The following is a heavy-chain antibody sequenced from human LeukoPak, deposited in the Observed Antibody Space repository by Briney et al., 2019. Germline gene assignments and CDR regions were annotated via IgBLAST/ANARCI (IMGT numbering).Heavy chain of an antibody. V-gene: IGHV3-74*01. D-gene: IGHD4-17*01. CDR3: ARGAYGDYGFYAFDI. CDR1: GFTVSSHW. Sequence: GGYLRFSAAASGFTVSSHWMHWVRQAPGHGLVWVSRINSDGSSTSYEDSVKGRFTISRDNAKNKLYLQMNSLRAEDTAVYYCARGAYGDYGFYAFDIWGQGTMVTVSS. CDR2: INSDGSST. J-gene: IGHJ3*02.